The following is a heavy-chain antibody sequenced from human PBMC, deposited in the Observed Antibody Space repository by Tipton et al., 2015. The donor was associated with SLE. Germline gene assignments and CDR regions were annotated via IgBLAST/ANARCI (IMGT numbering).Heavy chain of an antibody. CDR2: VYSSGAT. CDR1: GGSISSSTYY. Sequence: LRLSCTVSGGSISSSTYYWGWIRQPPGKGLEWVGSVYSSGATYYNPSLKSRVTISVDTSKNQFSLKLSSVSAADTAVYYCARADYYDSSGYYSYAFDIWGQGPMVTVSS. J-gene: IGHJ3*02. V-gene: IGHV4-39*07. D-gene: IGHD3-22*01. CDR3: ARADYYDSSGYYSYAFDI.